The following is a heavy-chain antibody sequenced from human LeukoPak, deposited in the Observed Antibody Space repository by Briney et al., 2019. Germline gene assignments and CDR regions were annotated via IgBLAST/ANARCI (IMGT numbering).Heavy chain of an antibody. CDR2: IYYSGST. CDR1: GGSISSYY. V-gene: IGHV4-59*01. Sequence: SETLSLTCTVSGGSISSYYWSWIRQPPGKGLEWIGYIYYSGSTNYNPSLKSRVTISVDTSKNQFSLKLSSVTVADTAVYYCALYYYDSSGYYAGYFDYWGQGTLVTVSS. J-gene: IGHJ4*02. CDR3: ALYYYDSSGYYAGYFDY. D-gene: IGHD3-22*01.